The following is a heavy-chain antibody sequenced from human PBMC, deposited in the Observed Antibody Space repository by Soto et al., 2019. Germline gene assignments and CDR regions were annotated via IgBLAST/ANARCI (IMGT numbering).Heavy chain of an antibody. CDR2: VFYSGAT. CDR1: GGPIKTGDYY. CDR3: ARAGFSYGHLLF. Sequence: QVQLKESGPGLVKPSETLSLTCNVSGGPIKTGDYYWNWIRQPPGKGLGWIGYVFYSGATNYSPSPKSRAAISMDTSKNQFSLSLTSVTAADTAVYYCARAGFSYGHLLFWGQGIRVTVST. D-gene: IGHD3-10*01. J-gene: IGHJ4*02. V-gene: IGHV4-30-4*01.